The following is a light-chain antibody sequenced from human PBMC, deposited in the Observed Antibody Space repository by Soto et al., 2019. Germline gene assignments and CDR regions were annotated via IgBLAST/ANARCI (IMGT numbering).Light chain of an antibody. Sequence: DIQMTQSPSSLSASVGDRVTITCRASQSISSYLNWYQQKPGKAPKLLIYAASSLQSGVPSRFSGSGSGTDFTLTISSLQPEDFATYYCQQSYCTPRTFGHGTKVEIK. CDR1: QSISSY. V-gene: IGKV1-39*01. CDR2: AAS. J-gene: IGKJ1*01. CDR3: QQSYCTPRT.